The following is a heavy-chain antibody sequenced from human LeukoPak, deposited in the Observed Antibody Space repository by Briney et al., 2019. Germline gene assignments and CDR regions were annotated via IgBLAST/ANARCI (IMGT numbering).Heavy chain of an antibody. Sequence: SETLSLTCTVSGGSISSYYWSWIRQPPGKGLEWIGYIYYSGSTNYNPSLKSRVTISVDTSKNQFSLKLSSVTAADTAVYYCARGDSSGYYPSLSFDYWGQGTLVTVSS. CDR1: GGSISSYY. V-gene: IGHV4-59*01. CDR2: IYYSGST. CDR3: ARGDSSGYYPSLSFDY. J-gene: IGHJ4*02. D-gene: IGHD3-22*01.